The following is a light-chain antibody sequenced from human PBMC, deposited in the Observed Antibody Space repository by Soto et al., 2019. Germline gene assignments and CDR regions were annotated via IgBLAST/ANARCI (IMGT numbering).Light chain of an antibody. J-gene: IGKJ1*01. CDR1: QSASTN. CDR3: QQYNRWPRT. V-gene: IGKV3-15*01. CDR2: DAS. Sequence: EAVMTQSPATLSVSPGERATLSCRASQSASTNLAWYQQKPGQAPRLLIYDASTRATGIPVRFSGSGSGTEFTLSVSSVQSEDFAIFYCQQYNRWPRTFGQGTKVDIK.